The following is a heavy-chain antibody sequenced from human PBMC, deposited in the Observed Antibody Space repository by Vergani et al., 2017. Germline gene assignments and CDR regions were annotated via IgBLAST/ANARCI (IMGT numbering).Heavy chain of an antibody. CDR2: IYYSDRT. V-gene: IGHV4-30-4*08. D-gene: IGHD3-10*02. J-gene: IGHJ4*02. CDR3: VRERRPSVRGFEI. CDR1: GASVSSDDYY. Sequence: QVQLQESGPRLVKPSQTLSLTCNVSGASVSSDDYYWTWIRQPPGKGLEWIGFIYYSDRTFYNPSLRGRLSMSIDTSKNQFSLKLDSVTAADTAVYFCVRERRPSVRGFEIWGRGILVAVSS.